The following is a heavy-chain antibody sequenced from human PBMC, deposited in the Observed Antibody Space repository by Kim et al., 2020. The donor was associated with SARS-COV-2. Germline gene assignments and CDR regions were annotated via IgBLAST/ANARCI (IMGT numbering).Heavy chain of an antibody. D-gene: IGHD6-19*01. Sequence: PSPRSRATKSEDTSKNQFSLKLSSVTAADTAVYYCARRIAVAEDAFDIWGQGTMVTVSS. J-gene: IGHJ3*02. CDR3: ARRIAVAEDAFDI. V-gene: IGHV4-39*01.